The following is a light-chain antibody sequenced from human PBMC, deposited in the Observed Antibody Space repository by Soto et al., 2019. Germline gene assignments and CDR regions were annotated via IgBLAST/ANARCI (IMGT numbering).Light chain of an antibody. CDR1: QSVSLS. V-gene: IGKV3-15*01. Sequence: EIVLTQSPATLSVSLGDSATLSCRASQSVSLSLAWYQMRPGQPPRLLIYGASTRATDIPARFSGSGSGTDFTLTISSLQSEDFAVYYCQQGKTFGGGTKVEIK. J-gene: IGKJ4*01. CDR2: GAS. CDR3: QQGKT.